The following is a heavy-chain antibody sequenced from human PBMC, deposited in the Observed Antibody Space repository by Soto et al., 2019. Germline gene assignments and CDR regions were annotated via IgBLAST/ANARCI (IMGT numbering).Heavy chain of an antibody. CDR1: GGTVIGGGCY. J-gene: IGHJ4*02. CDR2: IDYSGTT. Sequence: SETKCVTCNVAGGTVIGGGCYWSWIRKPPGKGLEWIGFIDYSGTTNYNPSLKSRVTISVDTSKNQFSLKLTSVTAADTAVYYCARDRSFGSGSYSDYWGQGTLVTVSS. CDR3: ARDRSFGSGSYSDY. V-gene: IGHV4-61*08. D-gene: IGHD3-10*01.